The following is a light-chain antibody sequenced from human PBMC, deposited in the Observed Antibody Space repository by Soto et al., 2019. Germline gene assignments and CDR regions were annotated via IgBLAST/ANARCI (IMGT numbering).Light chain of an antibody. V-gene: IGKV3-20*01. CDR1: QSISSTY. CDR2: GAS. J-gene: IGKJ4*01. Sequence: IVLTQSPGTLSLSPGERATLSCRASQSISSTYLTWYQQKHGQAPRLLIYGASSRATGIPDRFSGSGSGTDFTLTISRLEPEAFAVYYCQQYGSSPPLTFGGGTKVEIK. CDR3: QQYGSSPPLT.